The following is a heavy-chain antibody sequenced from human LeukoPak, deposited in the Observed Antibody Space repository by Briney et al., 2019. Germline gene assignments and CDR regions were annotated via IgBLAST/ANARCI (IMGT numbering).Heavy chain of an antibody. V-gene: IGHV3-30*18. CDR3: AKDGRSGWADY. J-gene: IGHJ4*02. D-gene: IGHD6-19*01. Sequence: VGDLRLYCSASELTFISYRLVWLRQAQGKGLEGVAVISYDGSNKYYADSVKGRFTISRDNSTNTLYLQMNSLRAEDTAVYYCAKDGRSGWADYWGQGTLVTVSS. CDR2: ISYDGSNK. CDR1: ELTFISYR.